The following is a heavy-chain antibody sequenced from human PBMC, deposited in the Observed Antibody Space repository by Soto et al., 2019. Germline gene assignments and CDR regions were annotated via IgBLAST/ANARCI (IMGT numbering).Heavy chain of an antibody. CDR3: SFQCRGVTCHWLAS. V-gene: IGHV4-39*01. Sequence: SETLSLTCTVSSGSISSTIYSWDWIRQPPGKGLEWIGSIFYSGSTYYNPSLKSRVTISVDTSKNQFSLTLTSVTAADTAVYYCSFQCRGVTCHWLASWGQGTLVTVSS. CDR2: IFYSGST. CDR1: SGSISSTIYS. J-gene: IGHJ5*01. D-gene: IGHD2-15*01.